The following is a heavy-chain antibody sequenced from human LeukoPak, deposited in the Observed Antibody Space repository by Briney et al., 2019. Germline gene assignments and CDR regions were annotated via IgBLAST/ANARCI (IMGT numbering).Heavy chain of an antibody. V-gene: IGHV3-11*01. CDR1: GFTFSDYY. D-gene: IGHD2-21*02. Sequence: GGSLRLSCAASGFTFSDYYVSWIRQAPGKGLEWVSYISSSGSTIYYADSVKGRFTISRDNAKNSLYLQMNSLRAEDTAVYYCARACGGDCYPSSGPWGQGTLVTVSS. CDR3: ARACGGDCYPSSGP. J-gene: IGHJ5*02. CDR2: ISSSGSTI.